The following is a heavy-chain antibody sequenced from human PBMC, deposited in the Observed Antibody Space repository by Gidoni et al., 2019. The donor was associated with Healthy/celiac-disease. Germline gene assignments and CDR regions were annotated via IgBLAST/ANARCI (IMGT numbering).Heavy chain of an antibody. CDR2: INPNSGGT. CDR1: GYTFTGYY. J-gene: IGHJ4*02. Sequence: QVQLVQSGAEVKKPGASVKVSCKVSGYTFTGYYMHWVRQAPGQGLAWMGWINPNSGGTNYAQKFQGRVTMTRDTSISTAYMELSRLRSDDTAVYYCARTLSRLRNAQGSRFDYWGQGTLVTVSS. CDR3: ARTLSRLRNAQGSRFDY. V-gene: IGHV1-2*02. D-gene: IGHD2-21*02.